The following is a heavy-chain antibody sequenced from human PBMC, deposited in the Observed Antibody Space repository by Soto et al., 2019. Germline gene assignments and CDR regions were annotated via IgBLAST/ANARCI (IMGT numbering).Heavy chain of an antibody. D-gene: IGHD1-7*01. V-gene: IGHV6-1*01. J-gene: IGHJ6*04. CDR2: TYYRSKWYN. CDR3: ARDNWNSGGMDV. Sequence: SQTLSLTCAISGDSVSGNSAAWNWIRQSPSRGLEWLGRTYYRSKWYNEYAVSVKSRITINPDTSKNQFSLHLNSVTPEDTAMYYCARDNWNSGGMDVWGDGTTVTVSS. CDR1: GDSVSGNSAA.